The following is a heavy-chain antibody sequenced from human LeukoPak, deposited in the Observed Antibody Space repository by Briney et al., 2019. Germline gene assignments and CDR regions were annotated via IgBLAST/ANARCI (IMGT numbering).Heavy chain of an antibody. CDR3: AKVLEGWLAFDC. V-gene: IGHV3-23*01. D-gene: IGHD6-19*01. CDR2: ISGSGGST. Sequence: GGSLRLSCAASGLTFSTYAMSWVRQPPGKGLEWISAISGSGGSTYYADSVKGRFTISRDNSKDTLYLQMNSLRAEDTAVYCCAKVLEGWLAFDCWGQGALVTVSS. J-gene: IGHJ4*02. CDR1: GLTFSTYA.